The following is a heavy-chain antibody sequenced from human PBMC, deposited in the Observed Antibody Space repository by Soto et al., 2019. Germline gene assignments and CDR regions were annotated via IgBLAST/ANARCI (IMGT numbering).Heavy chain of an antibody. V-gene: IGHV1-69*13. CDR3: ARGGISIFGVVPNGYYYYGMDV. J-gene: IGHJ6*02. CDR2: IIPIFGTA. Sequence: SVKVSCKASGGTFSSYAISWVRQAPGQGLEWMGGIIPIFGTANYARKFQGRVTITADESTSTAYMELSSLRSEDTAVYYWARGGISIFGVVPNGYYYYGMDVWGQGTTVTVSS. CDR1: GGTFSSYA. D-gene: IGHD3-3*01.